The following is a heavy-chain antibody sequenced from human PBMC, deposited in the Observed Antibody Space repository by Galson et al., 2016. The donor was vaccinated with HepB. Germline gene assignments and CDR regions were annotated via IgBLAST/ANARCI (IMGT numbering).Heavy chain of an antibody. J-gene: IGHJ3*02. CDR1: GYNFTTYW. Sequence: QSGAEVKKPGESLRISCEGSGYNFTTYWINWVRQMPGKGLEWMGRIDPSDSYINYSPSFQGHVTVSADKSITTAYLQWSSLKASDTAIDYCATGIRSAWYWRRSPNDALDIWGRGTLVSVSS. CDR3: ATGIRSAWYWRRSPNDALDI. CDR2: IDPSDSYI. D-gene: IGHD6-19*01. V-gene: IGHV5-10-1*01.